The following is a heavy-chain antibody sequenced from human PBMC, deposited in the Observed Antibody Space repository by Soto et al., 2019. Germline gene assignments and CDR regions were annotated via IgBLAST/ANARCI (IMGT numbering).Heavy chain of an antibody. CDR1: GDSVSSNSAA. J-gene: IGHJ6*02. CDR3: ARDRAYSSTWPTRDYYYGMDV. Sequence: RSQTLSLTCAISGDSVSSNSAAWNWIRQSPSRGLEWLGRTYYRSKWYNDYAVSVKSRITINPDTSKNQFSLQLNSVTPEDTAVYYCARDRAYSSTWPTRDYYYGMDVWGQGATVTVSS. CDR2: TYYRSKWYN. V-gene: IGHV6-1*01. D-gene: IGHD6-13*01.